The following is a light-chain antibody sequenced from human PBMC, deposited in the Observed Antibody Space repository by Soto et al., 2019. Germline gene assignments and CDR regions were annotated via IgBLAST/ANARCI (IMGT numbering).Light chain of an antibody. CDR3: QQRSNWYT. CDR2: DAS. J-gene: IGKJ2*01. CDR1: KSVSSY. Sequence: EIVLTQSPATLSLSPGERAPLSCRASKSVSSYLAWYQQKPGQAPRLLIYDASNRATGIPARFSGSGSGTDFTLTISSLEPEDFAVYYCQQRSNWYTFGQGTKLEIK. V-gene: IGKV3-11*01.